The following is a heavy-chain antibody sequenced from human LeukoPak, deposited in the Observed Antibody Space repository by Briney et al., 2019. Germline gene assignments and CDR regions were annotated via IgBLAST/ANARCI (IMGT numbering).Heavy chain of an antibody. J-gene: IGHJ4*02. CDR2: IYYNGIT. Sequence: PSETLSLTCAVSGDSVSSSDYYWGWIRQPPGKGLEWTGTIYYNGITYYNPSLKSRVIISIDTSKNEFSLKLSSVTAADTAVYYCACSTSWYRFDYWGQGTLITVSS. D-gene: IGHD2-2*01. V-gene: IGHV4-39*01. CDR3: ACSTSWYRFDY. CDR1: GDSVSSSDYY.